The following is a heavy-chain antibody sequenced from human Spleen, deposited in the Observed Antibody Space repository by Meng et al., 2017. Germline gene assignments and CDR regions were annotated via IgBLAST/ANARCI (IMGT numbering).Heavy chain of an antibody. CDR1: GFTFSSYA. CDR2: ISGSGGST. CDR3: AKGPRGWLVSEYFQH. D-gene: IGHD6-19*01. V-gene: IGHV3-23*01. J-gene: IGHJ1*01. Sequence: GESLKISCAGSGFTFSSYAMSWVRQAPGKGLEWVSAISGSGGSTCYADSVKGRFTISRDNSKNTLYLQMNSLRAEDTAVYYCAKGPRGWLVSEYFQHWGQGTLVTVSS.